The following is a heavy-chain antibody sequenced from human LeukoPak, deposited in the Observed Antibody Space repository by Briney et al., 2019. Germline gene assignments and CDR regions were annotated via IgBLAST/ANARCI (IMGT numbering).Heavy chain of an antibody. V-gene: IGHV3-23*01. J-gene: IGHJ4*02. Sequence: PGGSLRLSRVASRFTFSKYIMTWVRQGPGKGLEWVASIRAGGDVTFYADSVKGRLRASRDNSRNTVYLEMNSLRVDDTGVYFCANWGGTQTIGDIWYGPLDYWGQGTQVTVSS. CDR2: IRAGGDVT. CDR1: RFTFSKYI. CDR3: ANWGGTQTIGDIWYGPLDY. D-gene: IGHD3-16*01.